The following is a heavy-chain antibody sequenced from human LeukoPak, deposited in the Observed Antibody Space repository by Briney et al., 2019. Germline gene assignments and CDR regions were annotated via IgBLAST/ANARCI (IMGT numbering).Heavy chain of an antibody. CDR3: ATALKGYCSGDSCYFSQNWFDP. CDR2: FDPEDGET. D-gene: IGHD2-15*01. CDR1: GYTLTELS. Sequence: ASVKVSCKVSGYTLTELSMHWVRQAPGKGLEWMGGFDPEDGETIYAQKFQGRVTMTEDTSTDTAYMELSSLRSEDTAVYYCATALKGYCSGDSCYFSQNWFDPWGQGTLVTVSS. V-gene: IGHV1-24*01. J-gene: IGHJ5*02.